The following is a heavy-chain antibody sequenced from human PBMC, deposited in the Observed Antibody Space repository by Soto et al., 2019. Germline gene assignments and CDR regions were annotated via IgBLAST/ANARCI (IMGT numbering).Heavy chain of an antibody. J-gene: IGHJ3*02. Sequence: PSETLSLTCAVSGGSISSSNWWSWVRQPPGKGLEWIGEIYHSGSTNYNPSLKSRVTISVDKSKNQFSLKLSSVTAADTAVYYCASGSSSWEDAFDIWGQGTMVTVSS. CDR3: ASGSSSWEDAFDI. CDR1: GGSISSSNW. CDR2: IYHSGST. V-gene: IGHV4-4*02. D-gene: IGHD6-13*01.